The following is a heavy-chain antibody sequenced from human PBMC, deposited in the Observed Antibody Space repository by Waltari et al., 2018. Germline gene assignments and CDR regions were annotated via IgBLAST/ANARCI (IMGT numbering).Heavy chain of an antibody. CDR1: GGSISSSSYY. J-gene: IGHJ4*02. CDR2: IYYSGST. Sequence: QLQLQESGPGLVKPSETLSLTCTVSGGSISSSSYYWGWIRQPPGKGLEWIGSIYYSGSTYYNPSLKSRVTISVDTSKNQFSLKLSSVTAADTAVYYCAKDLHSGYDEGVYVWGQGTLVTVSS. V-gene: IGHV4-39*07. D-gene: IGHD5-12*01. CDR3: AKDLHSGYDEGVYV.